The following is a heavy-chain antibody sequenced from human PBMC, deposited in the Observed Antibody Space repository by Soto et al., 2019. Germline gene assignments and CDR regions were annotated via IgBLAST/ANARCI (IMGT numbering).Heavy chain of an antibody. CDR1: GFTFSSYA. V-gene: IGHV3-23*01. CDR3: VTDRQLWPLYLDY. CDR2: ISGSGAST. J-gene: IGHJ4*02. Sequence: GGSLRLSCAASGFTFSSYALSWVRQAPGKGLEWVSAISGSGASTYYADSVKGRFTISRDSSKNTLYLQMNSLRAEDTAVYYCVTDRQLWPLYLDYWGQGTLVTVSS. D-gene: IGHD5-18*01.